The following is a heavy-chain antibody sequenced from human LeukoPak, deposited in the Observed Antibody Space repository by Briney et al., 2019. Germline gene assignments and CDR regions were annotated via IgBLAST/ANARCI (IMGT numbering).Heavy chain of an antibody. CDR1: GFTFSSYG. V-gene: IGHV3-74*01. Sequence: PGGSLRLSCAASGFTFSSYGMHWVRQAPGKGLVWVSRINTDGDYTSYADSVKGRFTISRDNAKNTLYLQMNSLRAEDTAVYYCAGGFGGFWGQGTLVTVSS. CDR2: INTDGDYT. CDR3: AGGFGGF. J-gene: IGHJ4*02. D-gene: IGHD4-23*01.